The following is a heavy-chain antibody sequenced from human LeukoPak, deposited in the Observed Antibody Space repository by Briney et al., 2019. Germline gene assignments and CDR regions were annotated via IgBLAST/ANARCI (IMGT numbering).Heavy chain of an antibody. J-gene: IGHJ3*02. CDR1: GGSISSYY. CDR3: ARDRFYYDSSGYPVTIAHHDAFDI. D-gene: IGHD3-22*01. Sequence: KTSETLSLTCTVSGGSISSYYWSWIRQPPGKGLEWIGYIYYSGSTNYNPSLKSRVTISVDTSKNQFSLKLSSVTAADTAVYYCARDRFYYDSSGYPVTIAHHDAFDIWGQGTMVTVSS. V-gene: IGHV4-59*01. CDR2: IYYSGST.